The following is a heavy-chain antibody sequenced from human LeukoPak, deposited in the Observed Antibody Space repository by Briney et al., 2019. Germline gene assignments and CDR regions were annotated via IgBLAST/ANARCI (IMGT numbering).Heavy chain of an antibody. J-gene: IGHJ6*02. V-gene: IGHV3-66*01. CDR2: IYSGGST. Sequence: GGSLRLSCAASGFTFSSHWMYWVRQAPRKGLEWVSVIYSGGSTYYADSVKGRFTISRDNSKNTLYLQMNSLRAEDTAVYYCARESYSSGWYYYYYGMDVWGQGTTVTVSS. D-gene: IGHD6-19*01. CDR1: GFTFSSHW. CDR3: ARESYSSGWYYYYYGMDV.